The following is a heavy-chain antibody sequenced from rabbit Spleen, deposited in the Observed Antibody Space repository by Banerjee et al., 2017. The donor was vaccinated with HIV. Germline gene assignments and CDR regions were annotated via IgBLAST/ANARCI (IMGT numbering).Heavy chain of an antibody. D-gene: IGHD2-1*01. Sequence: QSLEESGGDLVKPGASLTLTCTASGFSFSSANDMCWVRQAPGKGLEWIACIYGGTSGSTYYASRAKGRFTITSNTNQNTVTLQATSLTGADTATYFCARGSATMTMVITGFYLNLWGPGTSSPS. J-gene: IGHJ4*01. CDR2: IYGGTSGST. V-gene: IGHV1S40*01. CDR1: GFSFSSAND. CDR3: ARGSATMTMVITGFYLNL.